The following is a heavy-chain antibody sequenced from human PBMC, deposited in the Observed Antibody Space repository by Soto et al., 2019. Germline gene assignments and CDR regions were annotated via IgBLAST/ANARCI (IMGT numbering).Heavy chain of an antibody. Sequence: SETLSLTCTVSGGSISSGGYYWSWLRQHPGKGLEWIGYINYSGSTNYNPSLKSRVTISVDTSKNQFSLKLSSVTAADTAVYYCARGFRRRAVAGITPENYYYMDVWGKGTTVTVSS. J-gene: IGHJ6*03. CDR1: GGSISSGGYY. CDR2: INYSGST. D-gene: IGHD6-19*01. CDR3: ARGFRRRAVAGITPENYYYMDV. V-gene: IGHV4-31*03.